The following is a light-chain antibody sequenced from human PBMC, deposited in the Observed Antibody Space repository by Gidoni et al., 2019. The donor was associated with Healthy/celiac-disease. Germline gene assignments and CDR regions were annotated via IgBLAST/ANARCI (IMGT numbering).Light chain of an antibody. Sequence: IQLTQSPSFLSASVGDRVTITCRASQGLSSDVAWYPQKTGKAPKLLIYAASTLQSGVPSRFSGSGSGTEFTLTISSLQPEDFATYYCQQLNSYPLTFGGGTKVEI. V-gene: IGKV1-9*01. J-gene: IGKJ4*01. CDR2: AAS. CDR3: QQLNSYPLT. CDR1: QGLSSD.